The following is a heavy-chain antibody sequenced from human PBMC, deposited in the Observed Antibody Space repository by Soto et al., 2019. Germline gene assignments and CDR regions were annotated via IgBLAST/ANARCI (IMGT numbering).Heavy chain of an antibody. CDR1: GYTFTSYY. Sequence: QVLLVQSGAEVTRPGASVKVSCKASGYTFTSYYMHWVRQAPGQGLEWIAMINPSGGRTKYAQIFQGRVTLTRDTSTGTVDMDVSSLTSEDTAIYYCARGPSCGGDCYLFDYWGQGTQVTVSS. CDR3: ARGPSCGGDCYLFDY. V-gene: IGHV1-46*01. D-gene: IGHD2-21*02. CDR2: INPSGGRT. J-gene: IGHJ4*02.